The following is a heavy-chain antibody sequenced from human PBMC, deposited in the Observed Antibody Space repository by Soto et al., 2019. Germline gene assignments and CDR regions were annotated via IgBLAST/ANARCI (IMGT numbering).Heavy chain of an antibody. CDR2: IIPIFGTA. CDR3: ASRQIWGYSSSPSEYYYYYGMDV. V-gene: IGHV1-69*13. D-gene: IGHD6-6*01. Sequence: GSSVKVSCKASGGTFSSYAISWVRQPPGQGLEWRGGIIPIFGTANYAQKFQGRVTITADESTSTAYMELSSLRSEDTAVYYCASRQIWGYSSSPSEYYYYYGMDVWGQGTTVTVSS. CDR1: GGTFSSYA. J-gene: IGHJ6*02.